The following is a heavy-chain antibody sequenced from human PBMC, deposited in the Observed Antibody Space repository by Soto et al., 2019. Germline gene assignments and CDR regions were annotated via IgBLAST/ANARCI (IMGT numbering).Heavy chain of an antibody. CDR1: GFTFSNAW. D-gene: IGHD6-6*01. V-gene: IGHV3-15*07. Sequence: EVQLVESGGGLVKPGGSLRLSCAASGFTFSNAWMNWVRQAPGKGLEWVGRIKSKTDGGTTDYAAPVKGRFTISRDDSKNTLYLQMNSLKTEDTAVYYCTTDDNGEYSSSPHYYYYYGMDVWGQGTTVTVSS. J-gene: IGHJ6*02. CDR3: TTDDNGEYSSSPHYYYYYGMDV. CDR2: IKSKTDGGTT.